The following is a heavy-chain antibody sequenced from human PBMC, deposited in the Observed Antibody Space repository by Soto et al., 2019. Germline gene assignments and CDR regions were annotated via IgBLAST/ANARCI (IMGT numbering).Heavy chain of an antibody. CDR3: ARAETTVTWVVDSYYGMDV. V-gene: IGHV4-30-2*01. CDR2: IYHSGRT. D-gene: IGHD4-17*01. J-gene: IGHJ6*02. CDR1: GGSISSGGYS. Sequence: SETLTLTCAVSGGSISSGGYSWSWIRQPPGKGLEWIGYIYHSGRTYYNPSLKSRVTISVDRSKNQFSLKLSSGTAADTAVYYCARAETTVTWVVDSYYGMDVWGQGTTATV.